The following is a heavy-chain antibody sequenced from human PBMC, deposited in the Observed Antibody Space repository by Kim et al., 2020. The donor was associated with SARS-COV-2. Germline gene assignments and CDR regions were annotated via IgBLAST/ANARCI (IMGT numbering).Heavy chain of an antibody. V-gene: IGHV3-9*01. Sequence: GGSLRLSCVASGFNFGSYDMHWVRQVPGKGLEWLSGIKTNGGAIGYADSVRGRFTVSRDNAKNSLSLQMNSLRPDDTAFYYCAEADCTGDCYLIDYWGQGTLVTVSS. J-gene: IGHJ4*02. CDR1: GFNFGSYD. D-gene: IGHD2-21*02. CDR2: IKTNGGAI. CDR3: AEADCTGDCYLIDY.